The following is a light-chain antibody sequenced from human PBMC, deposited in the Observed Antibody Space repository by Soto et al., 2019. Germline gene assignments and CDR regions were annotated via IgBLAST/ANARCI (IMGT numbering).Light chain of an antibody. Sequence: IVLTQSPCTLSLSPGERATLSCRASQSVSSTYIAWYQQNPGQAPRLLIYGASSRATGIPDRFIGSGSGTDFTLTISRLEPEDFAVYFCQQYGRSPPFTFGQGTKVEIK. J-gene: IGKJ2*01. CDR2: GAS. CDR1: QSVSSTY. V-gene: IGKV3-20*01. CDR3: QQYGRSPPFT.